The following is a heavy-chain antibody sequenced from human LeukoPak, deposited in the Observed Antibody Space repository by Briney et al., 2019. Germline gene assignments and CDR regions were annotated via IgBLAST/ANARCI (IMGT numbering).Heavy chain of an antibody. V-gene: IGHV1-18*01. CDR3: ARMRYGSNCFDY. CDR2: ISGSNGNT. D-gene: IGHD4-17*01. CDR1: GYTLSSSG. J-gene: IGHJ4*02. Sequence: ASVTVSCKASGYTLSSSGFSWVRQAPGQGLEWMGWISGSNGNTNYAPKFQGRVTMTTDTSTSTAYMELRSLRSDDTGVYYCARMRYGSNCFDYWGQGTLVTVSS.